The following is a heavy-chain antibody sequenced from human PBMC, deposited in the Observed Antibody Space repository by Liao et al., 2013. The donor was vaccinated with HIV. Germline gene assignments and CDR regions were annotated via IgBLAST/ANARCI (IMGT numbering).Heavy chain of an antibody. Sequence: QVQLQQWGAGLLKPSETLSLTCAVYGGSFSDYHWTWIRQPPGKGLEWMGEIDHSGSTKYNPSLRSRVTISVDTSKNQFSLKLHSVTVADTAVYYCARVSENILIVSAPHMDVWGKGTTVTVSS. CDR1: GGSFSDYH. V-gene: IGHV4-34*01. J-gene: IGHJ6*04. CDR3: ARVSENILIVSAPHMDV. CDR2: IDHSGST. D-gene: IGHD2-8*01.